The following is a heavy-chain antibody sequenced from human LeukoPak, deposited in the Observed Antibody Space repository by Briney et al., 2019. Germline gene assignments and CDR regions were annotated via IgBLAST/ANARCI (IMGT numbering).Heavy chain of an antibody. J-gene: IGHJ4*02. CDR2: INHSGST. Sequence: PSETLSLTCAVYGGSFSGYYWSWIRQPPGKGLEWIGEINHSGSTNYNPSLKSRVTISVDTSKNQFSLKLSSVTAADTAVYYCARDQYYDSSGYYYSLDYWGQGTLVTVSS. CDR3: ARDQYYDSSGYYYSLDY. V-gene: IGHV4-34*01. D-gene: IGHD3-22*01. CDR1: GGSFSGYY.